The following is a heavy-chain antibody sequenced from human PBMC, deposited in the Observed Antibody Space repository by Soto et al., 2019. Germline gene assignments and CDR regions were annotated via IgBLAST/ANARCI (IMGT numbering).Heavy chain of an antibody. CDR2: INHSGST. D-gene: IGHD3-22*01. V-gene: IGHV4-34*01. J-gene: IGHJ4*02. CDR3: TRDPSSGFDY. Sequence: SETLSLTCAVYGGSFSGYYWSWIRQPPGKGLEWIGEINHSGSTNYNPSLKSRVTISVDTSKNQFSLSSLRSDDTAVYYCTRDPSSGFDYWGQGTQVTVSS. CDR1: GGSFSGYY.